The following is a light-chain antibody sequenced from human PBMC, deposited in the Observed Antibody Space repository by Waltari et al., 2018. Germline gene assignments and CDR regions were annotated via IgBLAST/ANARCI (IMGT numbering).Light chain of an antibody. CDR3: YSTDSSVNQVV. J-gene: IGLJ2*01. CDR1: ALPKRY. CDR2: EDS. V-gene: IGLV3-10*01. Sequence: SYELTQPPSVSVSPGQTATITCSGDALPKRYAYWYQLKSGQAPVLVIYEDSKRPSGIPARFSGFISGTLVTLTISGAQVEDEADYFCYSTDSSVNQVVFGGGTKLTVL.